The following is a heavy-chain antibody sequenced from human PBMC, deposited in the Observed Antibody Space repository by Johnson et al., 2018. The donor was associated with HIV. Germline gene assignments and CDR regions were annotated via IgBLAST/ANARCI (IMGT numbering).Heavy chain of an antibody. J-gene: IGHJ3*02. D-gene: IGHD3-3*01. CDR2: VSYDRTNK. V-gene: IGHV3-30*04. Sequence: QVQLVESGGGVVQPGRSLRLSCAASGFTFSSYAMHWVRQAPGKGLAWVAVVSYDRTNKYYEDSVKGRFTISRDNSKNTLYLEMNSLRAEDTAVYYCASGAYYDFWSGLAHAFDIWGQGTMVTVSS. CDR3: ASGAYYDFWSGLAHAFDI. CDR1: GFTFSSYA.